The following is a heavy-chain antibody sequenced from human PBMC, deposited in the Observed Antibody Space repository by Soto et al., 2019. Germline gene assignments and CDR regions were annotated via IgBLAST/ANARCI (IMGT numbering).Heavy chain of an antibody. CDR2: IYPGDSDT. CDR1: GYSFTSYW. D-gene: IGHD5-18*01. Sequence: PAESLTTSCKVSGYSFTSYWTGCVLQMPGKGLECMGIIYPGDSDTRYSPSFQGQVTISADKSISTAYLQWSSLKASDTAMYYCARLGRRTGYSYGYDYYYGMDVWGQGTTVTVSS. J-gene: IGHJ6*02. CDR3: ARLGRRTGYSYGYDYYYGMDV. V-gene: IGHV5-51*01.